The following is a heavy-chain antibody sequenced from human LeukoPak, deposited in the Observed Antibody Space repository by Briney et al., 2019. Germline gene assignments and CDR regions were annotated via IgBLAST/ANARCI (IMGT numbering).Heavy chain of an antibody. D-gene: IGHD6-13*01. CDR1: GGTFSSYA. CDR3: ARDLRKQQLVRGSDY. Sequence: SVKVSCKASGGTFSSYAISGVRKALGQGLEWMGRIIPILGIANYAQKFQGRVTITADKSTSTAYMELSSLRSEDTAVYYCARDLRKQQLVRGSDYWAREPWSPSPQ. V-gene: IGHV1-69*04. CDR2: IIPILGIA. J-gene: IGHJ4*02.